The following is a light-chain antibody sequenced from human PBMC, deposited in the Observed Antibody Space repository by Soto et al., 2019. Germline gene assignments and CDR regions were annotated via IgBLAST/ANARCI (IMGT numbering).Light chain of an antibody. V-gene: IGKV3D-15*01. J-gene: IGKJ2*01. CDR2: GAS. Sequence: EIVMTQSPATLSVSPGGRATLSCRASQSVSSNLAWYRQRPGQPPRLLIYGASTRATGIPARFSGSGSGTEFTLTISSLQSEDSAVYYCQQYGGSPYTFGQGTKLEIK. CDR3: QQYGGSPYT. CDR1: QSVSSN.